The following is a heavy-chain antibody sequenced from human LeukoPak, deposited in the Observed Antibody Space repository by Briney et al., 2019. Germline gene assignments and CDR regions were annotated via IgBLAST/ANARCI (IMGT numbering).Heavy chain of an antibody. CDR3: ARVLVGANYYNYYMDV. J-gene: IGHJ6*03. CDR1: GGSISSYY. V-gene: IGHV4-4*07. Sequence: SETLSHTRAVSGGSISSYYWSWIRQPAGKGLEWIGRIYTSGNTNYNPSLKSRVTISVDKSKNQFSLKLSSVTAADTAVYYCARVLVGANYYNYYMDVWGKGTTVTVSS. CDR2: IYTSGNT. D-gene: IGHD1-26*01.